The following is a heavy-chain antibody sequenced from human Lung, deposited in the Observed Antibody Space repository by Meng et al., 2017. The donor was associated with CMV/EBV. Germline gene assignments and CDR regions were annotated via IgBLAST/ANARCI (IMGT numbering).Heavy chain of an antibody. Sequence: XVSXKGSGYSFTSYWIGWVRQMPGKGLEWMGIIYPGDSDTRYSPSFQGQVTISADKSISTAYLQWSSLKASDTAMYYCARTVKYYYDSSGPDPWGQGTXVTVYS. J-gene: IGHJ5*02. D-gene: IGHD3-22*01. CDR2: IYPGDSDT. CDR1: GYSFTSYW. CDR3: ARTVKYYYDSSGPDP. V-gene: IGHV5-51*01.